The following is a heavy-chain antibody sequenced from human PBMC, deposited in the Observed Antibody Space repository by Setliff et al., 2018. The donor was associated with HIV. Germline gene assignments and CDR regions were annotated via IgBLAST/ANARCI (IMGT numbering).Heavy chain of an antibody. V-gene: IGHV3-74*01. CDR2: INTDGTYI. J-gene: IGHJ4*02. D-gene: IGHD3-22*01. CDR1: GFTFSRFW. Sequence: PGGSLRLSCAASGFTFSRFWMHWVRQVPGKGLMWVSRINTDGTYIHYADSVKGRFTISRDNAKNILYLQMNSLRPDDTAVYYCARAQDNYYDSSGYSFDSWGQGSLVTVSS. CDR3: ARAQDNYYDSSGYSFDS.